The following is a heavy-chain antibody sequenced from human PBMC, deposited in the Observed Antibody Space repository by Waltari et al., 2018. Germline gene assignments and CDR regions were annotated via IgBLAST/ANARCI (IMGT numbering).Heavy chain of an antibody. D-gene: IGHD5-12*01. CDR3: ARHWKKSGYRFDP. Sequence: QLQLQASGPGLVKPSETLSLTCPVSGGSISSSSYYWGWVRQSPGKGLELIGGIYYSGSTYYNPTLKSRVTISGDTSKNQFSLKLSSVTAADTAVYYCARHWKKSGYRFDPWGQGTLVTVSS. J-gene: IGHJ5*02. CDR2: IYYSGST. V-gene: IGHV4-39*01. CDR1: GGSISSSSYY.